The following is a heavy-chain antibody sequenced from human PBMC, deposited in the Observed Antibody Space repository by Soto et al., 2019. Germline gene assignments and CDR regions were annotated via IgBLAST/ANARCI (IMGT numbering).Heavy chain of an antibody. CDR3: ARDRCEWDLPGRDAFDI. J-gene: IGHJ3*02. V-gene: IGHV1-69*13. CDR1: GGTFSSYA. D-gene: IGHD1-26*01. Sequence: SVKVSCKASGGTFSSYAISWVRQAPGQGLEWMGGIIPIFGTANYAQKFQGRVTITADESTSTAYMELSSLRSEDTAVYYCARDRCEWDLPGRDAFDIWGQGTMVTVSS. CDR2: IIPIFGTA.